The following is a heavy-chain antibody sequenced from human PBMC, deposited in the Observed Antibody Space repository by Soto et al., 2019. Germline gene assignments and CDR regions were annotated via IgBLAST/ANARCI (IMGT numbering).Heavy chain of an antibody. J-gene: IGHJ5*02. Sequence: SETLSLTCTVSGGSISSSSYYWGWIRQPPGKGLEWIGYIYYSGSTYYNPSLKSRVTISVDTSKNQFSLKLSSVTAADTAVYYCARGLRDWFDPWGQGTLVTVSS. CDR3: ARGLRDWFDP. CDR2: IYYSGST. V-gene: IGHV4-31*03. CDR1: GGSISSSSYY.